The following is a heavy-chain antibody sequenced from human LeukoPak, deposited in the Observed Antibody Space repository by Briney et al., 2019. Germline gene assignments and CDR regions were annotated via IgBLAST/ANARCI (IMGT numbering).Heavy chain of an antibody. D-gene: IGHD2/OR15-2a*01. J-gene: IGHJ4*02. CDR1: GGSINSSKHY. V-gene: IGHV4-39*01. CDR3: VRQKITTSDY. Sequence: PETLSLTCTVSGGSINSSKHYWGWIRQSPGEGLEWIGSIYYSGSTYYNPSLKSRVTISVDTSKNQFSLKLNSVTAADTAVYYCVRQKITTSDYWGQGTLVTVPS. CDR2: IYYSGST.